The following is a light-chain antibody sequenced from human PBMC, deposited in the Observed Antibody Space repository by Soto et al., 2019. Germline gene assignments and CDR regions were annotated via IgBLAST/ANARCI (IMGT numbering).Light chain of an antibody. CDR1: QSISSN. CDR2: GAS. J-gene: IGKJ2*01. CDR3: QQYNNWRPYT. V-gene: IGKV3-15*01. Sequence: EIVMTQSPATLSVSPGERATLSCRASQSISSNLAWYQRRPGQAPRLLIYGASARATGIPARFSGSGSGTEFTLTIGSLQSEDFAVYYCQQYNNWRPYTFGQGTKVEIK.